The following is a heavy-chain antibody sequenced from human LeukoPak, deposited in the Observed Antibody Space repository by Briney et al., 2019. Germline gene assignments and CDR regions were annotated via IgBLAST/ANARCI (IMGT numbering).Heavy chain of an antibody. J-gene: IGHJ4*02. V-gene: IGHV3-74*01. CDR1: GFTFSNYW. CDR3: ARDLRYCSSTSCYDPNFDY. CDR2: INTDGSST. Sequence: GVSLRLSCAASGFTFSNYWMHWVRQAPGKGLVWVSHINTDGSSTSYADSVKGRFTISRDNAKNTLYLQMNSLRAEDTAVYYCARDLRYCSSTSCYDPNFDYWGQGTLVTVSS. D-gene: IGHD2-2*01.